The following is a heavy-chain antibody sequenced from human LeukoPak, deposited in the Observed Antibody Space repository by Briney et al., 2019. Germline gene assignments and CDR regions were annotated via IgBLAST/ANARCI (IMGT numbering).Heavy chain of an antibody. CDR1: GYTFTGYY. J-gene: IGHJ3*02. Sequence: ASVKVSCKASGYTFTGYYMHWVRQAPGQGLEWMGWINPNSGGTNYAQKFQGGVTMTRDTSISTAYMELSRLRSDDTAVYYCARGIWFGELLDDAFDIWGQGTMVTVSS. CDR3: ARGIWFGELLDDAFDI. D-gene: IGHD3-10*01. V-gene: IGHV1-2*02. CDR2: INPNSGGT.